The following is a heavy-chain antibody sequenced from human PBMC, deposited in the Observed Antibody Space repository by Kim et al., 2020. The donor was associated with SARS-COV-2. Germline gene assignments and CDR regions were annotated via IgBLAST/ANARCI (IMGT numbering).Heavy chain of an antibody. CDR2: INHSGST. V-gene: IGHV4-34*01. CDR3: ARGLRKYQLLPLGY. D-gene: IGHD2-2*01. J-gene: IGHJ4*02. Sequence: SETLSLTCAVYGGSFSGYYWSWIRQPPGKGLEWIGEINHSGSTNYNPSLKSRVTISVDTSKNQFSLKLSSVTAADTAVYYCARGLRKYQLLPLGYWGQGTLVTVSS. CDR1: GGSFSGYY.